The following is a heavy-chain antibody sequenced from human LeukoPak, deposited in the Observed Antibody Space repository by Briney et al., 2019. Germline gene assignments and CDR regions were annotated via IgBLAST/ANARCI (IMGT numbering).Heavy chain of an antibody. CDR2: FSGSGGST. CDR3: AKVVAATQLRGDNVDY. V-gene: IGHV3-23*01. D-gene: IGHD2-15*01. CDR1: GFTFSSYA. J-gene: IGHJ4*02. Sequence: GSLRPSCAASGFTFSSYAMSWVRQAPGKGLEWVSAFSGSGGSTYYADSVKGWFTISRDNSKNTLYLQMNSLTAKDTAVYYCAKVVAATQLRGDNVDYWGQGTLVTVSS.